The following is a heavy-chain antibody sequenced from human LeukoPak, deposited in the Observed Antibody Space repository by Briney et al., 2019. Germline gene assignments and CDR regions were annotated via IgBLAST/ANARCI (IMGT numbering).Heavy chain of an antibody. CDR3: ARPHQSSSWYSVDP. D-gene: IGHD6-13*01. Sequence: SSVKVSCKASGGTFSSYAISWVRQAPGQGLEWMGRIIPIFGTANYAQKFQGRVTITTDESTSTAYMELSSLRSEDTAVYYCARPHQSSSWYSVDPWGQGTLVTVSS. V-gene: IGHV1-69*05. CDR1: GGTFSSYA. J-gene: IGHJ5*02. CDR2: IIPIFGTA.